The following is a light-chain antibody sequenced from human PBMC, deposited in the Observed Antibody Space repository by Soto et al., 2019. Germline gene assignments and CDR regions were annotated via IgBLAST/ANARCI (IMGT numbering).Light chain of an antibody. J-gene: IGKJ4*01. CDR1: QNIDRY. Sequence: DIQMTQSPSSLSASVRDIVTITCRASQNIDRYLHWYQHKPGQAPTLLIFRASSLQRGVPTRFTGSGSVTHYTLFIDSLQPEDFATYFCQQTYSTPLTFGGGTRVEI. CDR3: QQTYSTPLT. V-gene: IGKV1-39*01. CDR2: RAS.